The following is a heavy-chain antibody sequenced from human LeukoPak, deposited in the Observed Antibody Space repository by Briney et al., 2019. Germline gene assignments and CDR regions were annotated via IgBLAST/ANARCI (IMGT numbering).Heavy chain of an antibody. CDR3: AILTMITSAPNWFDP. V-gene: IGHV1-46*01. J-gene: IGHJ5*02. CDR1: GYTFTSYY. D-gene: IGHD3-22*01. CDR2: INPSGGST. Sequence: ASVKVSCKASGYTFTSYYMHWVRQAPGQGLEWMGIINPSGGSTSYAQKFQGRVTMTGDTSTSTVYMELSSLRSEDTAVYYCAILTMITSAPNWFDPWGQGTLVTVSS.